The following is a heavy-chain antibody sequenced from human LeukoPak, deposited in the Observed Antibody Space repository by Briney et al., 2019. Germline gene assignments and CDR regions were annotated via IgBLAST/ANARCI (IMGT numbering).Heavy chain of an antibody. CDR1: GFTFSNYW. CDR3: ARDKYCSDDSCDGGSKFDY. D-gene: IGHD2-15*01. CDR2: IKEDGSEK. V-gene: IGHV3-7*01. J-gene: IGHJ4*02. Sequence: GGSLRLSCAASGFTFSNYWMSWVRQAPGKVLEWVANIKEDGSEKNYVDSVKGRFTISRDNAKNSLYLQMNSLRAEDTGVYYCARDKYCSDDSCDGGSKFDYWGQGTLVTVSS.